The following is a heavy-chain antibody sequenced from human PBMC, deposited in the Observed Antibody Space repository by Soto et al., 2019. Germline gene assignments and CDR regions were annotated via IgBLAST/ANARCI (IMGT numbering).Heavy chain of an antibody. D-gene: IGHD6-13*01. J-gene: IGHJ4*02. CDR3: ARLEAAANY. V-gene: IGHV4-39*01. CDR1: GGSSSTSSTTCY. Sequence: SETLSITCSVSGGSSSTSSTTCYWGWMRQPPRKGLEWRASFLYSGKSFYNPSLKIRVTMSVDTSKNQFSLNLSSVTAADSAVYYCARLEAAANYWGQGTLVTVSS. CDR2: FLYSGKS.